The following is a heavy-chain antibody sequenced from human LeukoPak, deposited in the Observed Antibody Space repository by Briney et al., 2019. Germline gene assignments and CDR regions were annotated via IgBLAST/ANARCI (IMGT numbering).Heavy chain of an antibody. D-gene: IGHD2-21*02. CDR2: IHHDGRT. J-gene: IGHJ4*02. V-gene: IGHV4-34*01. CDR3: TRMTAGHDY. CDR1: GGSLTGYY. Sequence: SETLSLTCAVSGGSLTGYYWSWIRQSPGKGLEWMGDIHHDGRTKYKSSFRSRVTISLDTSTNEVSLRLSPVTVADTGIYYCTRMTAGHDYWGQGTLVTVSS.